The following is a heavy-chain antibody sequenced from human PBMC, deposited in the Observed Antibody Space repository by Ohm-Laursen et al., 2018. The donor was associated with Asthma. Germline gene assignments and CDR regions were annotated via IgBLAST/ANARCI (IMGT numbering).Heavy chain of an antibody. J-gene: IGHJ6*02. CDR1: GGSFSGYY. CDR3: ARGEYYYDSSPPYYYYGMDV. Sequence: SQTLSLTCAVYGGSFSGYYWSWIRQPPGKGLEWIGEINHSGSTNYNPSLKSRVTISVDTSKNQFSLKLSSVTAADTAVYYCARGEYYYDSSPPYYYYGMDVWGQGTTVTVSS. D-gene: IGHD3-22*01. V-gene: IGHV4-34*01. CDR2: INHSGST.